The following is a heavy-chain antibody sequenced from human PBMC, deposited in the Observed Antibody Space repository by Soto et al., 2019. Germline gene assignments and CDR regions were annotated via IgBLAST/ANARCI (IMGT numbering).Heavy chain of an antibody. Sequence: QVQLVQSGSEVKKPGSSVKVSCKASGGTFSIYTISWVRQAPGQGLEWMGRVIPIFDVTSYAQRFQGRVTITADKSTTTAYMELSSLRSEDTAVYYCARDRDNSNWPNFDYWGQGNLVTVSS. D-gene: IGHD6-13*01. CDR3: ARDRDNSNWPNFDY. CDR2: VIPIFDVT. J-gene: IGHJ4*02. CDR1: GGTFSIYT. V-gene: IGHV1-69*02.